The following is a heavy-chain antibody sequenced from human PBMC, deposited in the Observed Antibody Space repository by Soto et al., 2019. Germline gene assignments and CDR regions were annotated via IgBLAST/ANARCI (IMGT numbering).Heavy chain of an antibody. V-gene: IGHV3-23*01. CDR1: GFIFSNYS. CDR3: VQDCRVGYDWTHD. Sequence: DVQLLESGGDLVQPGGSLRLSCAASGFIFSNYSMSWVRQAPGKGLEWVSLIRGSGGPTNYADSVKGRFTVSRDNSKNIILLQMNSLRAEDTAAYYCVQDCRVGYDWTHDWGQGTLVTVSS. CDR2: IRGSGGPT. J-gene: IGHJ4*02. D-gene: IGHD5-12*01.